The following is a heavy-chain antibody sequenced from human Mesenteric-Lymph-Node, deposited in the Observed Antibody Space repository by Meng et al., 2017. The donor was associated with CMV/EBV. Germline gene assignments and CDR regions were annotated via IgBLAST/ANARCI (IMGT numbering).Heavy chain of an antibody. CDR1: GFSFSSYE. V-gene: IGHV3-48*03. J-gene: IGHJ3*02. D-gene: IGHD3-10*01. Sequence: GESLKISCAASGFSFSSYEMNWVRQAPGKGLEWVSYISSSGSNIYYADSVKGRFTISRDNSKNTLFLQMNSLKADDTAVYFCAKDLHKRRGITSRRALGGGFDIWGQGTMVTVSS. CDR2: ISSSGSNI. CDR3: AKDLHKRRGITSRRALGGGFDI.